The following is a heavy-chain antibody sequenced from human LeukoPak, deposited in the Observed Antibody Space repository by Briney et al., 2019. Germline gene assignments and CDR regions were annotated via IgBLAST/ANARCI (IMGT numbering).Heavy chain of an antibody. V-gene: IGHV3-7*01. CDR2: IKHDGSEK. D-gene: IGHD6-13*01. Sequence: GGSLRLSCAASGFTFSNYWMSWVRQPPGKGLEWMANIKHDGSEKYCVDSVEGRFTISRDNAKNSLHLQMNSLRAEDTAVYYCARLGTAEGTLEDYWGQGTLVTVSS. CDR1: GFTFSNYW. CDR3: ARLGTAEGTLEDY. J-gene: IGHJ4*02.